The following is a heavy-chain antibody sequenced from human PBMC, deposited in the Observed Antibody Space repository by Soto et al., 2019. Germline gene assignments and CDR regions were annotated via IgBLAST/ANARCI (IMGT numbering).Heavy chain of an antibody. CDR2: ISGSALTD. CDR3: AKDDDINDFWSGLYGLGV. V-gene: IGHV3-23*01. CDR1: GFTFNNYA. Sequence: QSGGSLRLSCAASGFTFNNYAMTWVRQAPGKGLEWVSGISGSALTDYYADSVKGRFTISRDNDNNTLYLQMNSLRVEDSAVYYCAKDDDINDFWSGLYGLGVWGRGTTVTVSS. J-gene: IGHJ6*02. D-gene: IGHD3-3*01.